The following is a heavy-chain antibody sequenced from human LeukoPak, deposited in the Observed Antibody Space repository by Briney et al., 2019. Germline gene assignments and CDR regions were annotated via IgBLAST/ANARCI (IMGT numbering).Heavy chain of an antibody. Sequence: SETLSLTGTVSGYSISSGYYWGWIRQPPGKGLEWIGSIYHSGSTYYNPSLKSRVTISVDTSKNQFSLKLSSVTATDTSVYYCATQGDTAVVIAAFDISGPGKTVTASS. J-gene: IGHJ3*02. CDR1: GYSISSGYY. CDR3: ATQGDTAVVIAAFDI. V-gene: IGHV4-38-2*02. D-gene: IGHD5-18*01. CDR2: IYHSGST.